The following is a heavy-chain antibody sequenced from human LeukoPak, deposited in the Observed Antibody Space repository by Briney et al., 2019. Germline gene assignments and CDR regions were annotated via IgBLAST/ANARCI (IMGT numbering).Heavy chain of an antibody. CDR3: SGHANSGSYHDWFDP. CDR1: GYTFTSYY. J-gene: IGHJ5*02. V-gene: IGHV1-46*01. CDR2: INPSGGST. D-gene: IGHD1-26*01. Sequence: ASVKVSCKASGYTFTSYYMHWVRQAPGQGLEWMGIINPSGGSTSYAQKFQGRVTMTRDTSTSTVYMELSSLRSEDTAVYYCSGHANSGSYHDWFDPWGQGTLVTVSS.